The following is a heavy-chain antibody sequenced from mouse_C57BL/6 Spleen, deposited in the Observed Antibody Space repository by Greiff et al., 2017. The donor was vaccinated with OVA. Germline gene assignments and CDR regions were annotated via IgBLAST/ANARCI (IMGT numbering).Heavy chain of an antibody. D-gene: IGHD2-1*01. Sequence: EVKLQESEGGLVQPGSSMTLSCTASGFTFSDYYMAWVRQVPEKGLEWVANINYDGSSTSYLDSLKSRFIISRDNAKNMLYLQMSSLKSEDTATYYCARAVTFYYAMYYWGQGTSVTVSS. CDR3: ARAVTFYYAMYY. J-gene: IGHJ4*01. CDR2: INYDGSST. V-gene: IGHV5-16*01. CDR1: GFTFSDYY.